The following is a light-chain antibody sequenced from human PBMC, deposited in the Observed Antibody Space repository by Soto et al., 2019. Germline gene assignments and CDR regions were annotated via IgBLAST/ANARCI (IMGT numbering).Light chain of an antibody. CDR3: SSYTTSSTLV. J-gene: IGLJ2*01. CDR1: NSDVGGYNY. CDR2: DVT. V-gene: IGLV2-14*01. Sequence: QSALTQPASVSGSPGQSIAISCTGTNSDVGGYNYVSWYQQHPGKAPKLMIYDVTNRPSGVSNRFSGSKSGNTASLTISGLQAADEADYYCSSYTTSSTLVFGGGTKLTVL.